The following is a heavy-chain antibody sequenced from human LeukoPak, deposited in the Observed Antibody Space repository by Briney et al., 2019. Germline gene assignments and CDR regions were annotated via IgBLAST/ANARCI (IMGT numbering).Heavy chain of an antibody. V-gene: IGHV3-30*18. CDR1: GFNFSTYG. D-gene: IGHD4-17*01. CDR3: TKDPDYGDYAFDY. J-gene: IGHJ4*02. CDR2: ISYDGSKN. Sequence: GGSLRLSCAASGFNFSTYGMHWVRQAPGKGLEWLGVISYDGSKNYYVDSVKGRVTISRDNSKNTLYLQINSLRPEDTAVYYCTKDPDYGDYAFDYWGQGTLVTVSS.